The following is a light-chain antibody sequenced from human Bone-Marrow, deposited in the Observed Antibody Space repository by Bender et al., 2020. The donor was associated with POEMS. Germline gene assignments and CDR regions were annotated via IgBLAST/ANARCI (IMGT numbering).Light chain of an antibody. V-gene: IGLV3-27*01. J-gene: IGLJ3*02. CDR1: ALPNQY. CDR3: YAGADNSLRV. Sequence: SFELTQSPSVSVSPGQTARITCSGDALPNQYGYWYQQKPGQAPVMVIYEDDERPSGIPERISGSSSGTTATLTISGAQVEDEADYYCYAGADNSLRVFGGGTKLTVL. CDR2: EDD.